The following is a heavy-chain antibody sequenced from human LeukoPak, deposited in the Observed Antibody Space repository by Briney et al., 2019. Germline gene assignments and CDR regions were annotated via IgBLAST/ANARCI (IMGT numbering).Heavy chain of an antibody. CDR2: IYHSGST. V-gene: IGHV4-59*12. J-gene: IGHJ4*02. Sequence: SETLSLTCTVSGGPISSFYWSWIRQPPGKGLEWIGSIYHSGSTYYNPSLKSRVTISVDTSKNQFSLKLSSVTAADTAVYYCARDPVIAVAGSGTEADWGQGTLVTVSS. CDR3: ARDPVIAVAGSGTEAD. CDR1: GGPISSFY. D-gene: IGHD6-19*01.